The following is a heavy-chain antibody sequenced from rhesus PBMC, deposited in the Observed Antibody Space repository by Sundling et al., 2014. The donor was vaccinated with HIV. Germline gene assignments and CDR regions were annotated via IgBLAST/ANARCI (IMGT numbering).Heavy chain of an antibody. CDR1: GASFSGYY. D-gene: IGHD2-27*01. V-gene: IGHV4-165*01. J-gene: IGHJ4*01. CDR3: AREVAFCSDTYCYPLIFDS. CDR2: ISDRSGST. Sequence: QVQLQESGPGLVKPSETLSLTCAVSGASFSGYYWGWIRQPPGKGLEWIGFISDRSGSTDYNPSLRSRVTISTDTSKNQFSLKLTSVTAADTAVYYCAREVAFCSDTYCYPLIFDSWGQGVLVTVSS.